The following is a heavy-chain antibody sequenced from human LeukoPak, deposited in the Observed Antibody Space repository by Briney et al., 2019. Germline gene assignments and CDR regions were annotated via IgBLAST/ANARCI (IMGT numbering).Heavy chain of an antibody. V-gene: IGHV4-59*01. J-gene: IGHJ3*02. CDR3: ARDNYYDSSVAFDI. Sequence: SGTLSLTCTVSGGSISSYYWSWIRQPPGKGLEWIGYIYYSGSTNYNPSLKSRVTISVDTSKNQFSLKLSSVTAADTAVYYCARDNYYDSSVAFDIWGQGTMVTVSS. CDR1: GGSISSYY. D-gene: IGHD3-22*01. CDR2: IYYSGST.